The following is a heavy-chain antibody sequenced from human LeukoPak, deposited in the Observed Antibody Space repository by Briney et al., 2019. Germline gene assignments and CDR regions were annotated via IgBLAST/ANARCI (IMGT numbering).Heavy chain of an antibody. CDR3: AKRDWNDAFDY. D-gene: IGHD1-1*01. CDR1: GQSLSSGS. V-gene: IGHV4-61*02. CDR2: IHTSGST. Sequence: ASETLSPTCTVAGQSLSSGSNGCSWLRQTAAKGLEWIGSIHTSGSTNYNPSLKSRVTMSVDLSKNQFSLEMTSMTAADTAVYYCAKRDWNDAFDYWGQGTLVTVSS. J-gene: IGHJ4*02.